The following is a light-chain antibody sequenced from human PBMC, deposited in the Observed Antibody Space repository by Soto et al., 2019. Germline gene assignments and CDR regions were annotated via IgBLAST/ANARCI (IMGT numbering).Light chain of an antibody. Sequence: QSALTQPASVSGSPGQSITISCTGTSSDVGAYYSVSWYQHHPGKAPKLIIYEVTNRPSGVSNRFSGSKSGNTASLTISGLQAEDEADYYCSSYTTSSTRIFGTGTKLTVL. CDR1: SSDVGAYYS. CDR2: EVT. V-gene: IGLV2-14*01. CDR3: SSYTTSSTRI. J-gene: IGLJ1*01.